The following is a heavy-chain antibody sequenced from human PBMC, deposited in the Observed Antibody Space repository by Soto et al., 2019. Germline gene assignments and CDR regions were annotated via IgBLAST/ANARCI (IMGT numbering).Heavy chain of an antibody. Sequence: QVQLQESGPGLVKPSQTLSLTCTVSGDSISSGDYYWSWNRQPPGKGLEWIGYIYYTGITKYNPSLKSRLTISVDTSKNQFSLKVTSVTAADTAIYYCARHYNLPDYWGQGTLVTVSS. CDR2: IYYTGIT. D-gene: IGHD1-1*01. V-gene: IGHV4-30-4*01. CDR1: GDSISSGDYY. J-gene: IGHJ4*02. CDR3: ARHYNLPDY.